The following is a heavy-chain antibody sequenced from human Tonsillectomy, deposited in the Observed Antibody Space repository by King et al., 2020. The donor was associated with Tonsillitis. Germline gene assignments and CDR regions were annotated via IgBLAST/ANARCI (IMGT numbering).Heavy chain of an antibody. CDR2: IDWDDDK. D-gene: IGHD6-13*01. Sequence: VTLKESGPALVKPTQTLTLTCTFSGFSLSTSGVCVSWIRQPPGKALEWLARIDWDDDKYYNTSLKTRLTISKDTSKNQVVLTMTNMDPVDTATYYCARTDIMGCIAAAGTTFDYWGQGTLVTVSS. J-gene: IGHJ4*02. V-gene: IGHV2-70*11. CDR1: GFSLSTSGVC. CDR3: ARTDIMGCIAAAGTTFDY.